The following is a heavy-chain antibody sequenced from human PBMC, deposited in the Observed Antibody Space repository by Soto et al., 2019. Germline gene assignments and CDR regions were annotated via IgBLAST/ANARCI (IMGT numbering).Heavy chain of an antibody. Sequence: VQLQESGPGLVEPAGTLSLTCSASSGSIGSGIWWNWLRQPPGKGLEWMGEIYLTGNTNYNPSLKSRLTMSVDESKNQFSLSLSSVTAADTAVYYCEGAARSSPFDFWGRGTLVTVSS. J-gene: IGHJ4*02. CDR2: IYLTGNT. V-gene: IGHV4-4*02. CDR1: SGSIGSGIW. CDR3: EGAARSSPFDF. D-gene: IGHD6-6*01.